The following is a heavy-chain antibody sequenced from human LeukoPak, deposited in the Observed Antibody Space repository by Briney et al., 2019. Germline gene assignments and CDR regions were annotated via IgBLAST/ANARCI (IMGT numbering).Heavy chain of an antibody. D-gene: IGHD3-22*01. J-gene: IGHJ4*02. V-gene: IGHV4-31*03. CDR2: IYYSGST. CDR1: GGSISSGGYY. Sequence: PSQTLSLTCTVSGGSISSGGYYWIWIRQHPGKGLEWIGYIYYSGSTYYNPSLKSRVTISVDTSKNQFSLELSSVTAADTAVYYCARGPDYYYDSSGYYYFDYWGQGTLVTVSS. CDR3: ARGPDYYYDSSGYYYFDY.